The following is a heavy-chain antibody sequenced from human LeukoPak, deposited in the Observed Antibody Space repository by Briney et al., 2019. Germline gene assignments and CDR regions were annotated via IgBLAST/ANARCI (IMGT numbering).Heavy chain of an antibody. V-gene: IGHV4-31*03. D-gene: IGHD6-13*01. Sequence: PSQTLSLTCTVSGXSISSVGYYWSWIRQHPGKGLEWIGFIYYTGTTTYYNPSLKSRATISVDTSKNHFSLKLTSVTAADTAVYYCARATGGAAAADFDPWGQGILVTVSS. CDR1: GXSISSVGYY. CDR3: ARATGGAAAADFDP. J-gene: IGHJ5*02. CDR2: IYYTGTTT.